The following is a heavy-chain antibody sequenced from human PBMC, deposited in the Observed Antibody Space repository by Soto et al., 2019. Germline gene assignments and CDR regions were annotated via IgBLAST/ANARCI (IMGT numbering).Heavy chain of an antibody. J-gene: IGHJ5*02. CDR3: ARRGEAGPSSFVAA. CDR1: GYIFTNYW. D-gene: IGHD6-19*01. Sequence: PGESLKISCKGSGYIFTNYWIAWVRQMPWEGLEWMGVIYPGDSNVRYSPSFQGQVTISVDKSINTAYLQWSSLRATDTAIYFCARRGEAGPSSFVAAWGQGTLVTVSS. CDR2: IYPGDSNV. V-gene: IGHV5-51*01.